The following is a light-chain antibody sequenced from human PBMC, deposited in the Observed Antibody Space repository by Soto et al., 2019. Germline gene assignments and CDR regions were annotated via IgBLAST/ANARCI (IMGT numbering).Light chain of an antibody. Sequence: DIPMTQSPSSLSASVGDRVTITCRASQSLDRYLNWYQQKPGKAPQVLIFAASRLQTGVPSRFSGTGTGTDFTLTISSLQPEDFATYYCQQSYTTPWTFGLGTKVEIK. V-gene: IGKV1-39*01. CDR1: QSLDRY. CDR2: AAS. J-gene: IGKJ1*01. CDR3: QQSYTTPWT.